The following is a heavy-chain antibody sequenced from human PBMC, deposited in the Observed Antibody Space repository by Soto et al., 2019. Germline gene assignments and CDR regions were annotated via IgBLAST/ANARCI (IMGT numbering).Heavy chain of an antibody. CDR3: ASKRNYFYGLDV. CDR1: GGSVSRGGYS. Sequence: SEALSVNCAVSGGSVSRGGYSWNWVRQPPGKALEWIGHIYHSGTTDYNPSLKSRVTISIDRSKNQFTLYLNSVTAADSAMYYCASKRNYFYGLDVWGQGTTFTVSS. CDR2: IYHSGTT. V-gene: IGHV4-30-2*01. J-gene: IGHJ6*02.